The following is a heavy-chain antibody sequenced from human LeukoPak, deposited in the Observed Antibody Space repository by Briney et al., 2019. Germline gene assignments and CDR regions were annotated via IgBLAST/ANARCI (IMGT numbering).Heavy chain of an antibody. D-gene: IGHD3-10*01. CDR3: AREGVPGFGEYQVDP. J-gene: IGHJ5*02. V-gene: IGHV1-2*02. CDR2: INPNSGGT. Sequence: ASVKVSCKASGYTFTGYYMHWVRQAPGQGLEWMGWINPNSGGTNYAQKFQGRVTMTRDTSISTAYMELSRLRSDDTAVYYCAREGVPGFGEYQVDPWGQGTLVTVSS. CDR1: GYTFTGYY.